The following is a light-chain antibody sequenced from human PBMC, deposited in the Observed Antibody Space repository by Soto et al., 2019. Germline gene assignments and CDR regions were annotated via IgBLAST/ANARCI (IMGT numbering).Light chain of an antibody. CDR3: QQGHNWPLT. J-gene: IGKJ2*01. V-gene: IGKV3-15*01. CDR2: GAS. Sequence: EIVMTQSPATLYVSPGETATLSCRASQSITSELAWYQQNPGQPPRLLIYGASTRATGVPARFTGSGSGSEFTLTISGLQSEDVAVYYCQQGHNWPLTVGQGTRLEI. CDR1: QSITSE.